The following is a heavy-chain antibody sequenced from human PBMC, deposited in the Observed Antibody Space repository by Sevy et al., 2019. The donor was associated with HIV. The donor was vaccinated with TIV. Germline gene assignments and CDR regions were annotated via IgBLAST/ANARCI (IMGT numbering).Heavy chain of an antibody. Sequence: VGSLRLSCAASGFTFNKYGMHWVLQAPGKELEWVAVIPFDGSNKYYADSMKGRFTISRDNSNNKVYLQMNSLRSEYTDVYYCAKAAEDYDSGNYYTGVGYWGQGTLVTVSS. V-gene: IGHV3-30*18. D-gene: IGHD3-10*01. CDR1: GFTFNKYG. J-gene: IGHJ4*02. CDR2: IPFDGSNK. CDR3: AKAAEDYDSGNYYTGVGY.